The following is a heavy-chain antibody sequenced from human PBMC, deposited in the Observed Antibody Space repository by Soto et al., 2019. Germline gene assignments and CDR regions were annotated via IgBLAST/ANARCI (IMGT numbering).Heavy chain of an antibody. Sequence: GGSLRLSCAASGFTFSRYSMNWVRQAPGKGLEWVASIGTRGDIYYAESVKGRLTISRDNAKNSLSLEMDSLRVEDTGVYYCAREETAWPLAYGLDVWGQGTTVTV. D-gene: IGHD2-21*02. CDR2: IGTRGDI. J-gene: IGHJ6*02. V-gene: IGHV3-21*01. CDR1: GFTFSRYS. CDR3: AREETAWPLAYGLDV.